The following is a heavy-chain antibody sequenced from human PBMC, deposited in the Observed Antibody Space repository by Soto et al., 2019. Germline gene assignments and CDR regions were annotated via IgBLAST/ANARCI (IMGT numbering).Heavy chain of an antibody. CDR2: IKQDGSEK. CDR1: ALTFSRYW. CDR3: ARGVAVAGSFYYYGIDV. D-gene: IGHD6-19*01. J-gene: IGHJ6*02. V-gene: IGHV3-7*05. Sequence: RSPRLSCPASALTFSRYWMSWASQAPGKGLEWVANIKQDGSEKYYVDSVKGRFTISRDNAKNSLYLQMNSLRAEDTAVYYCARGVAVAGSFYYYGIDVWGQGT.